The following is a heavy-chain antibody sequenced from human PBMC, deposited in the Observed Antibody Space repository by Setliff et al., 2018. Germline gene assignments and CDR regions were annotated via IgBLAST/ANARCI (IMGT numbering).Heavy chain of an antibody. J-gene: IGHJ6*02. CDR1: GGSISSYY. CDR2: IYYSGST. CDR3: ARVNQYSSVWYNYYYGMDV. Sequence: PSETLSLTCTVSGGSISSYYWSWIRQPPGKGLEWIGYIYYSGSTNYNPSLKSRVTISVDTSKNQFSLKLSSVTAADTAVYYCARVNQYSSVWYNYYYGMDVWGQGTTVTVSS. V-gene: IGHV4-59*01. D-gene: IGHD6-19*01.